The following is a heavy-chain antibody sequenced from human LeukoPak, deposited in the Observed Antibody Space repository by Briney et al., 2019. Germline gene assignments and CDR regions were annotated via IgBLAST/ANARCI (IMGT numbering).Heavy chain of an antibody. V-gene: IGHV1-2*02. D-gene: IGHD2-15*01. CDR3: ARDSPLGYCSGGNCHSDY. J-gene: IGHJ4*02. Sequence: GASVKVSCKAFGYTFTGYYMHWVRQAPGQGLEWMGWINPTSGETNYAQKFQGRVTLTRDTSISTAYMDLTRLRSDDSAVYYCARDSPLGYCSGGNCHSDYWGQGTLVTVSS. CDR1: GYTFTGYY. CDR2: INPTSGET.